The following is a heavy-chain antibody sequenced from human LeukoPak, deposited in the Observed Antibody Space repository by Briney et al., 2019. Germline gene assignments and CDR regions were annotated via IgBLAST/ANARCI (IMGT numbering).Heavy chain of an antibody. CDR1: GYTFTSYG. CDR2: ISAYNGNT. CDR3: ARDSPFDSGYYYVAGSDFDY. V-gene: IGHV1-18*01. D-gene: IGHD3-22*01. J-gene: IGHJ4*02. Sequence: GASAKVSCKASGYTFTSYGISWVRQAPGQGLEWMGWISAYNGNTNYAQKLQGRVTMTTDTSTSTAYMELRSLRSDDTAVYYCARDSPFDSGYYYVAGSDFDYWGQGTLVTVSS.